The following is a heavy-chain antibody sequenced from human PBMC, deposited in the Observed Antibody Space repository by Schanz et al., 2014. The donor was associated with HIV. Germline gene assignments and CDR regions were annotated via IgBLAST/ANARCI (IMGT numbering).Heavy chain of an antibody. J-gene: IGHJ4*02. V-gene: IGHV3-23*04. CDR1: GFTFSSYS. D-gene: IGHD3-10*01. CDR3: AKGQRGVVRGDIDY. Sequence: EVQLVESGGGLVKPGGSLRLSCAASGFTFSSYSMNWVRQAPGKGLQWVSAISGSGDITYYADSVKGRFTISRDNSKNTLYLQMNSLRAEDTAVYYCAKGQRGVVRGDIDYWGQGTLVTVSS. CDR2: ISGSGDIT.